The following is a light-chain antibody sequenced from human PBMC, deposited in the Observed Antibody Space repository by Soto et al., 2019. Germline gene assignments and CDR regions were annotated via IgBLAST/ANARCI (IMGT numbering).Light chain of an antibody. J-gene: IGKJ1*01. CDR2: DAS. V-gene: IGKV1-5*01. CDR3: QQYNSYSG. CDR1: QSISSW. Sequence: DIQMTQSPSTLSASVGDRVTITCRASQSISSWLAWYQQKPGKAPKLLIYDASSLESEVPSRFSGSGSGTEFTLTISSLQPDDFATYYCQQYNSYSGFGQGTKVEIK.